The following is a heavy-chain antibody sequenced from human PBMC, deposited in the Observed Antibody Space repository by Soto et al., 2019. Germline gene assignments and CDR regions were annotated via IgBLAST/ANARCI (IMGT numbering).Heavy chain of an antibody. V-gene: IGHV5-10-1*01. CDR2: IDPSDSYT. CDR3: ARPMDYYDSSGYYGPEYFQH. Sequence: PGESLKISCKGSGYSFTSYWISWVRQMPGKGLEWMGRIDPSDSYTNYSPSFQGHVTISADKSISTAYLQWSSLKASDTAMYYCARPMDYYDSSGYYGPEYFQHWGQGSLVTVSS. CDR1: GYSFTSYW. D-gene: IGHD3-22*01. J-gene: IGHJ1*01.